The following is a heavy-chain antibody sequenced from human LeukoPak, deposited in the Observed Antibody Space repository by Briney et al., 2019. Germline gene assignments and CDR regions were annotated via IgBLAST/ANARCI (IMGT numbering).Heavy chain of an antibody. V-gene: IGHV3-23*01. J-gene: IGHJ4*02. D-gene: IGHD3-22*01. CDR3: AKDLPHYYDSSGYRRVDY. CDR1: GFTFSSYA. CDR2: IRGSGGST. Sequence: GGSLRLSCAASGFTFSSYAMSWVRQAPGKGLEWVSAIRGSGGSTYYADSVKGRFTISRDNSKNTLYLQMNSLRAEDTAVYYCAKDLPHYYDSSGYRRVDYWGQGTLVTVSS.